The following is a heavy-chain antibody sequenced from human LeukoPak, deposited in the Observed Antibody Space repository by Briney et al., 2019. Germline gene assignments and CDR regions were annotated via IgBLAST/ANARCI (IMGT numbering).Heavy chain of an antibody. J-gene: IGHJ4*02. CDR3: AKVGGYGGYDFLRAWDY. CDR2: LSGSGGST. D-gene: IGHD5-12*01. CDR1: GGSISSNN. V-gene: IGHV3-23*01. Sequence: ASETLSLTCAVSGGSISSNNWWSWVRQPPGKGLEWVSTLSGSGGSTYYADSVKGRFTISRDISKNTLYLQMNSLRAEDTALYYCAKVGGYGGYDFLRAWDYWGQGTLVTVSS.